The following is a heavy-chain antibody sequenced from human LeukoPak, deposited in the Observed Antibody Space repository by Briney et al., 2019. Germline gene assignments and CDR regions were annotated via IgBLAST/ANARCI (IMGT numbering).Heavy chain of an antibody. CDR1: GGSISSSSYY. D-gene: IGHD3-10*01. CDR2: IYYSGST. CDR3: ARSGTMVRGVIGD. V-gene: IGHV4-39*07. J-gene: IGHJ4*02. Sequence: SETLSLTCTVSGGSISSSSYYWGWIRQPPGKGLEWIGSIYYSGSTYYNPSLKNRVTISVDTSKNQFSLKLSSVTAADTAVYYCARSGTMVRGVIGDWGQGTLVTVSS.